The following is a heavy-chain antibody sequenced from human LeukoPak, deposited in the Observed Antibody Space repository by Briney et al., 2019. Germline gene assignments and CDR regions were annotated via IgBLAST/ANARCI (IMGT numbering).Heavy chain of an antibody. CDR2: IYSGGST. V-gene: IGHV3-66*02. CDR3: AREHDSWSPQTNWFDP. CDR1: GFTVSSNY. Sequence: PGGSLRLPCAASGFTVSSNYMSWVRQAPGKGLEWVSVIYSGGSTYYADSVKGRFTISRDNSKNTLYLQMNSLRAEDTTVYYCAREHDSWSPQTNWFDPWGQGTLVTVSP. D-gene: IGHD3-3*01. J-gene: IGHJ5*02.